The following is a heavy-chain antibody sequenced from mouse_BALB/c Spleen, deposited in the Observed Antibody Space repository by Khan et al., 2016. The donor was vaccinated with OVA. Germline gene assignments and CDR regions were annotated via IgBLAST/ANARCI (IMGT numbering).Heavy chain of an antibody. V-gene: IGHV5-15*02. J-gene: IGHJ3*01. CDR3: ARGGTGGFAY. CDR1: GFTFSDYG. Sequence: EVELVESGGGLVQPGGSRKLSCAASGFTFSDYGMAWIRQGPGKGPEWITFISSLAYNFYYADTVTGRFTISRENAQNTMYLERNSLRSEDTAMYDLARGGTGGFAYGGQGTLVTVSA. CDR2: ISSLAYNF.